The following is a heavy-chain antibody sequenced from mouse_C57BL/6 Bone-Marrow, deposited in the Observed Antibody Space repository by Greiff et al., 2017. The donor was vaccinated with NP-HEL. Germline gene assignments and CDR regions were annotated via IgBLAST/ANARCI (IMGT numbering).Heavy chain of an antibody. V-gene: IGHV1-15*01. CDR3: TRRSGSSPCAY. J-gene: IGHJ3*01. D-gene: IGHD1-1*01. CDR2: IDPETGGT. CDR1: GYTFTDYE. Sequence: VQLQQSGAELVRPGASVTLSCKASGYTFTDYEMHWVKQTPVHGLEWIGAIDPETGGTAYNQKFKGKAILTADKSSSTAYMELRSLTSEDSAVYDGTRRSGSSPCAYWGQGTRVTVSA.